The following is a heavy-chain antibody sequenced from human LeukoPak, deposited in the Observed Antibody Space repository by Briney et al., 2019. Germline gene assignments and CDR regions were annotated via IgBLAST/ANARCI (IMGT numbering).Heavy chain of an antibody. Sequence: SETLSLTCTVSGGSISSSSYYWGWIRQPPGKGLEWIGSIYYSGSTCYNPSLKSRVTISVDTSKNQFSLKLSSVTAADTAVYYCARRNVDTAMVPNWFDPWGQGTLVTVSS. D-gene: IGHD5-18*01. CDR3: ARRNVDTAMVPNWFDP. J-gene: IGHJ5*02. CDR2: IYYSGST. CDR1: GGSISSSSYY. V-gene: IGHV4-39*01.